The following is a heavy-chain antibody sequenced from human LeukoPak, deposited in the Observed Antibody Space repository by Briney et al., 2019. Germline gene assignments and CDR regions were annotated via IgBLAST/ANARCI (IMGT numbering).Heavy chain of an antibody. CDR1: GFTFSSYA. J-gene: IGHJ6*03. Sequence: PGGSLRLSCAASGFTFSSYAMSWVRQAPGKGLEWVSAISGSGGSTYYADSVKGRFTISRDNSKNTLYLQMNSLRAEGTAVYYCAKDGGLLWFGELPRTFYYMDVWGKGTTVTVSS. CDR3: AKDGGLLWFGELPRTFYYMDV. D-gene: IGHD3-10*01. V-gene: IGHV3-23*01. CDR2: ISGSGGST.